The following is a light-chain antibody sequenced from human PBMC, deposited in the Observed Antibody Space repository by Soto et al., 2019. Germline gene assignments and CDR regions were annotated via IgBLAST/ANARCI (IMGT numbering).Light chain of an antibody. CDR3: SSYAGSSNV. J-gene: IGLJ1*01. Sequence: QSVVTQPPSASGTPGQRVTISCSGTSSDVGGYNYVSWYQQHPGKAPKLMIYEVNKRPSGVPDRFSGSKSGNTASLTVSGLQAEDEADYYCSSYAGSSNVFGTGTKLTVL. V-gene: IGLV2-8*01. CDR2: EVN. CDR1: SSDVGGYNY.